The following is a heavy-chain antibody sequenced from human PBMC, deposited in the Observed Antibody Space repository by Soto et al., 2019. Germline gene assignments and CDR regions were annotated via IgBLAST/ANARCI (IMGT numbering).Heavy chain of an antibody. Sequence: SETLSLTCTVSGGSISSSSYYWGWIRQPPGKGLEWIGSIYYSGSTYYNPSLKSRVTISVDTSKNQFSLKLSPVTAADTAVYYCARQGRYFDWLHWFDPWGQGTLVTVSS. J-gene: IGHJ5*02. CDR2: IYYSGST. CDR1: GGSISSSSYY. V-gene: IGHV4-39*01. D-gene: IGHD3-9*01. CDR3: ARQGRYFDWLHWFDP.